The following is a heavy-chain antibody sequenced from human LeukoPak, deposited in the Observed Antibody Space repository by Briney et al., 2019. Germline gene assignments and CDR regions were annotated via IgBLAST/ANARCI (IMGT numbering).Heavy chain of an antibody. J-gene: IGHJ4*02. Sequence: PGGSLRLSCAASGFTFSSYSMNWVRQAPGKGLEWVSSISSSSSYIYYADSVKGRFTISRDNAKNSLYLQMNSLRAEDTAVYYCARDRLNYYDSSGYHPSYYFDYWGQGTLVTVSS. CDR2: ISSSSSYI. V-gene: IGHV3-21*01. CDR1: GFTFSSYS. CDR3: ARDRLNYYDSSGYHPSYYFDY. D-gene: IGHD3-22*01.